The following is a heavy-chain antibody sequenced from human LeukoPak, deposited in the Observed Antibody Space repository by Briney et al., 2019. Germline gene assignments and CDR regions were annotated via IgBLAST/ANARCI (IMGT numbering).Heavy chain of an antibody. Sequence: SETLSLTCAVSGGSISSYYWSWIRQPPGKGLEWIGYIYYSWSTNYNPSLKSRVTISVDTSKNQFSLKLSSVTAADTAVYYCARSPAARYYFDYWGQGTLVTVSS. D-gene: IGHD6-25*01. CDR3: ARSPAARYYFDY. CDR1: GGSISSYY. J-gene: IGHJ4*02. CDR2: IYYSWST. V-gene: IGHV4-59*01.